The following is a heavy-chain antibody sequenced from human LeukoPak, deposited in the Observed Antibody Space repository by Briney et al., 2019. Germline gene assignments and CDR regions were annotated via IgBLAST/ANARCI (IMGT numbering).Heavy chain of an antibody. CDR1: GGIFNTNA. CDR3: ARSLELGIMEDALAT. CDR2: IIPTLGAA. J-gene: IGHJ3*02. V-gene: IGHV1-69*13. Sequence: GASVKVSCKASGGIFNTNAITWVRQAAGQGLEGVGGIIPTLGAADFAQTFEGRVTITADGSTTTAYMELSSLRSEDTAVYYCARSLELGIMEDALATWGQGTVVTVSS. D-gene: IGHD3-9*01.